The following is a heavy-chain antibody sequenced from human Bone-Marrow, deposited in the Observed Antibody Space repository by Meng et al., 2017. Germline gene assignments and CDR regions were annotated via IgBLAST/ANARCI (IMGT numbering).Heavy chain of an antibody. V-gene: IGHV3-30*04. D-gene: IGHD3-10*01. Sequence: GESLITSLASPGFFFSGYSMHWVRQAPGKGLEGVAVISYDGSNEYYPDPVKGRFTITRDSAKNTLYLQMNSLRAEDTDVYYCARRRWFGESIYAFDIWGQGTMVTVSS. CDR3: ARRRWFGESIYAFDI. CDR2: ISYDGSNE. J-gene: IGHJ3*02. CDR1: GFFFSGYS.